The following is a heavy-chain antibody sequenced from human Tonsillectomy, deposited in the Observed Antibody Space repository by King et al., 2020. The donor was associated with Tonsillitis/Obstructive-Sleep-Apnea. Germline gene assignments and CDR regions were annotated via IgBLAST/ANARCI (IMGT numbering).Heavy chain of an antibody. CDR1: GYSFTSYW. CDR3: ARLWGYCSSTSCYTGNWFDP. CDR2: IASSDSYT. Sequence: QLVQSGAEVKKPGESLRISCKGSGYSFTSYWISWVRQIPGNGLEWVGGIASSDSYTNYSPSFQGQFTISSYKSISTAYLQWSSLKASDTAMYYCARLWGYCSSTSCYTGNWFDPWGQGTLVTVSS. D-gene: IGHD2-2*02. J-gene: IGHJ5*02. V-gene: IGHV5-10-1*01.